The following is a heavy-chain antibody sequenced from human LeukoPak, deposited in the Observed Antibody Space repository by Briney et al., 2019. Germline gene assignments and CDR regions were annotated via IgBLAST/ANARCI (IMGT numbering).Heavy chain of an antibody. D-gene: IGHD3-22*01. CDR2: INPNSGGT. J-gene: IGHJ4*02. Sequence: GASVKVSCKASGYTFTGYYMHWVRQAPGQGLEWMGWINPNSGGTNYAQKFQGRVTMTRDTSISTAYMELSRLRSDDTAVYYCASDLIYYYDSSGYYYALDYWGQGTLVTVSS. CDR1: GYTFTGYY. CDR3: ASDLIYYYDSSGYYYALDY. V-gene: IGHV1-2*02.